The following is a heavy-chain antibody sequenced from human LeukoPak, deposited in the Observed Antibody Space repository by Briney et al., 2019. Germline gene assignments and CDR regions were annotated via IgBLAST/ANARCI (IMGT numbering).Heavy chain of an antibody. Sequence: TGGSLRLSCAASGFTVSSNYMNWVRQAPGKGLEWVSAISGSGGSTYYADSVKGRFTISRDNSKNTLYLQMNSLRAEDTAVYYCAKNERVSWYKPYNWNSDSGYFDYWGQGTLVTVSS. D-gene: IGHD1-7*01. CDR3: AKNERVSWYKPYNWNSDSGYFDY. V-gene: IGHV3-23*01. J-gene: IGHJ4*02. CDR1: GFTVSSNY. CDR2: ISGSGGST.